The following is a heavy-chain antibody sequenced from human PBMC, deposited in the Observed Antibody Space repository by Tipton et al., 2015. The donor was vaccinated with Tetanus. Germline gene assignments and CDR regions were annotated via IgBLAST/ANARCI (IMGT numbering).Heavy chain of an antibody. CDR3: ARAVRGRDVFDV. Sequence: SLRLSCVGSGFTFNDFAIHWVRQVSGKGLEWVSAVSGAGGSKVYADSVKGRFTISRDNANNSLYLQMSSLRPEDTALYYCARAVRGRDVFDVWGQGTVVTASS. CDR1: GFTFNDFA. J-gene: IGHJ3*01. CDR2: VSGAGGSK. V-gene: IGHV3-9*01. D-gene: IGHD3-10*01.